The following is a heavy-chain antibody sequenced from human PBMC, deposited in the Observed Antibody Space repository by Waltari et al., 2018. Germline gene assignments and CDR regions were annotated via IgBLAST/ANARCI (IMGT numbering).Heavy chain of an antibody. CDR3: ARDLLRITIFGVAQ. Sequence: QVQLQESGPGLVKPSETLSLTCTVSGYSISSGYYWGWIRQRPGKGLEWIGSINHSGSAYYNPSLKSRVTLSVDTSKNQFSLRLSSVTAADTAVYYCARDLLRITIFGVAQWGQGTLVTVSS. V-gene: IGHV4-38-2*02. J-gene: IGHJ1*01. CDR2: INHSGSA. D-gene: IGHD3-3*01. CDR1: GYSISSGYY.